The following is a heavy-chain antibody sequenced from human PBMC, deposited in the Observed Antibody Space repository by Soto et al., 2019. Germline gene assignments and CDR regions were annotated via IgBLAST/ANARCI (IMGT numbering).Heavy chain of an antibody. D-gene: IGHD3-22*01. CDR2: ISGSGGST. V-gene: IGHV3-23*01. J-gene: IGHJ4*02. CDR1: GFTFTNYW. CDR3: AKDRDTRIVVVLDY. Sequence: PWGSLRLSCAASGFTFTNYWMHWARQAPGKGLEWVSAISGSGGSTYYADSVKGRFTISRDNSKNTLYLQMNSLRAEDTAVYYCAKDRDTRIVVVLDYWGQGTLVTVSS.